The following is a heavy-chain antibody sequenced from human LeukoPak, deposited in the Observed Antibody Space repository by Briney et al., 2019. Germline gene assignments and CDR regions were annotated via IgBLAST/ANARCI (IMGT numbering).Heavy chain of an antibody. V-gene: IGHV3-15*07. CDR3: MDSNSSDGAQLYDP. J-gene: IGHJ5*02. CDR1: GFTFSNAW. CDR2: IKSNVDGGTT. Sequence: NPGGSLRLSCAASGFTFSNAWMNWVRQAPGKGLEWVGRIKSNVDGGTTDHAAPVKGRFTISRDDSTNTLYLQMDSLKIEDTAVYHCMDSNSSDGAQLYDPWGQGTLVTVSS. D-gene: IGHD6-6*01.